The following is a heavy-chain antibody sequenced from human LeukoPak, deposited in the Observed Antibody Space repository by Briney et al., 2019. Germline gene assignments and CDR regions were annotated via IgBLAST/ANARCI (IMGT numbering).Heavy chain of an antibody. V-gene: IGHV1-2*02. CDR2: MFPNNGNT. CDR1: GYTFTDNY. Sequence: ASVRVSCKTSGYTFTDNYLHWVRQVPGQGLEWMGWMFPNNGNTYYAQKFQSRVTMTRDTSINTAYLDLSGLKSDDTAVYYCAREIWYYSQWGQGTLVTVSS. J-gene: IGHJ4*02. D-gene: IGHD6-13*01. CDR3: AREIWYYSQ.